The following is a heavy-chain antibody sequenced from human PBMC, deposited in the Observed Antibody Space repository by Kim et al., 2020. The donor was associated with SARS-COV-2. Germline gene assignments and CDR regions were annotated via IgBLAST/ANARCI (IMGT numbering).Heavy chain of an antibody. CDR2: ISSSSTI. D-gene: IGHD4-17*01. V-gene: IGHV3-48*02. CDR3: ARDSVTTVTTVPFDY. CDR1: GFTFSSYS. Sequence: GGSLRLSCAASGFTFSSYSMNWVRQAPGKGLEWVSYISSSSTIYYADSVKGRFTISRDNAKNSLYLQMNSLRDEDTAVYYCARDSVTTVTTVPFDYWGQGTLVTVSS. J-gene: IGHJ4*02.